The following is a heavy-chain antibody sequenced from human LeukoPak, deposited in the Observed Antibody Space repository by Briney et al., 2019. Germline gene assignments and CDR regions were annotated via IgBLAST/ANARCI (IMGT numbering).Heavy chain of an antibody. J-gene: IGHJ4*02. CDR2: IYSGGST. CDR1: GFTVSSNY. D-gene: IGHD3-10*01. Sequence: GGSLRLSCAASGFTVSSNYMSWVRQAPGKGLEWVSVIYSGGSTYYADSVKGRFTISRDNSKNTLYLQMNSLRAEDTAVYYCAKRRDPNSGSYYAYYFDYWGQGTLVTVSS. CDR3: AKRRDPNSGSYYAYYFDY. V-gene: IGHV3-66*01.